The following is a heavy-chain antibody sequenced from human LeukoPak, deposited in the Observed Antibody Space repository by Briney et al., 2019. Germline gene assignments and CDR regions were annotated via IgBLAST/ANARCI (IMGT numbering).Heavy chain of an antibody. V-gene: IGHV3-30-3*01. Sequence: GGSLRLSRAASGFTFSSYTMHWVRQAPDKGLEWVAVISHDGGNKYYADSVKGRFTISRDNSKNTLYLQMNGLRAEETAMYYCATPYTSGWSLYFDNWGQGTLVTVSS. J-gene: IGHJ4*02. CDR3: ATPYTSGWSLYFDN. D-gene: IGHD6-19*01. CDR2: ISHDGGNK. CDR1: GFTFSSYT.